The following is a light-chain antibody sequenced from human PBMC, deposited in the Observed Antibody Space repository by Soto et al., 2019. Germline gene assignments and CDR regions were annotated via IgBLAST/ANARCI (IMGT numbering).Light chain of an antibody. CDR2: SNN. J-gene: IGLJ2*01. V-gene: IGLV1-44*01. CDR3: AAWDDSLNGPYVV. CDR1: SSNIGSNT. Sequence: QSVLTQPPSASGTPGQRVTISCSGSSSNIGSNTVNWYQQLPGTAPKLLIYSNNQRPSGVPGRFSGSKSGTSASLAMSGLQSEDEADYYCAAWDDSLNGPYVVFGGGTKLTVL.